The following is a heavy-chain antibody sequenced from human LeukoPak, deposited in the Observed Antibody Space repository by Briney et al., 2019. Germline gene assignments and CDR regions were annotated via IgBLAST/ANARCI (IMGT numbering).Heavy chain of an antibody. Sequence: GGSLRLSCAASGFTFSSYAMSWVRQAPGKGLEWVSAISGSGGSTNYADSVKGRFTISRDNSKNTLYVQMNSLRAEDTAVYYCAKDDSYGPHDYWGQGTLVTVSS. CDR2: ISGSGGST. CDR3: AKDDSYGPHDY. D-gene: IGHD3-16*01. V-gene: IGHV3-23*01. J-gene: IGHJ4*02. CDR1: GFTFSSYA.